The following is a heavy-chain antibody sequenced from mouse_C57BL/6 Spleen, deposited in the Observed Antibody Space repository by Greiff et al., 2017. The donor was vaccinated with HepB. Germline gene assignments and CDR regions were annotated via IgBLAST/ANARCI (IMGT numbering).Heavy chain of an antibody. CDR2: ILPSIGRT. V-gene: IGHV15-2*01. CDR3: ARPGDGYSWFAY. Sequence: VKLQESGSELRSPGSSVKLSCKDFDSEVFPIAYMSWVSQKPGHGFEWIGGILPSIGRTIYGEKFEDKATLDADTLSNTAYLELISLTSEDSAIYYCARPGDGYSWFAYWGQGTLVTVSA. J-gene: IGHJ3*01. CDR1: DSEVFPIAY. D-gene: IGHD2-3*01.